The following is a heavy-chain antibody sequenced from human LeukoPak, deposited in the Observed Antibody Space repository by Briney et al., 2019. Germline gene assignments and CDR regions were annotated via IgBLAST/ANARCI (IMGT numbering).Heavy chain of an antibody. J-gene: IGHJ4*02. CDR1: GFTLSSYG. V-gene: IGHV3-30*18. CDR2: TSFDGSYK. D-gene: IGHD3-22*01. CDR3: AKEFSGYLASFEY. Sequence: PGRSLRLSCAASGFTLSSYGMHWVRQAPGKGLEWVAMTSFDGSYKNYADSVKGRFTISRDNSKNRLYLQMNSLRAEDTAVYYCAKEFSGYLASFEYWGQGTLVTVSS.